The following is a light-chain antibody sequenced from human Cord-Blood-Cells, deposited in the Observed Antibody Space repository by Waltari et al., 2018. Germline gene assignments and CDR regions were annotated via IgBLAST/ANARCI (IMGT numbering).Light chain of an antibody. Sequence: QSALTQPASVSGSPGQSITLLCTGTRSDVGSYHLVSWYQQHPGKAPKLMIYEGSKRRSGVSTRCSGATAGNTASLTISGLQAEDEADYYCCSYAGSSTFVVFGGGTKLTVL. J-gene: IGLJ2*01. CDR2: EGS. V-gene: IGLV2-23*03. CDR3: CSYAGSSTFVV. CDR1: RSDVGSYHL.